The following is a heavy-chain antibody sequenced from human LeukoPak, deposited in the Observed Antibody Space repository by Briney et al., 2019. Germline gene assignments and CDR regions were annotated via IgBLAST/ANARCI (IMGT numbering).Heavy chain of an antibody. CDR1: GFNFANYA. J-gene: IGHJ4*02. CDR3: AKDKSGGFDY. D-gene: IGHD2-8*02. Sequence: GGSLRLSCSTFGFNFANYAMSWVRQAPGKGLEWVSAISGSGGSTYYADSVKGRFTISRDNSKNTLYLQMNSLRVEDTAVYYCAKDKSGGFDYWGQGTLVTVSS. V-gene: IGHV3-23*01. CDR2: ISGSGGST.